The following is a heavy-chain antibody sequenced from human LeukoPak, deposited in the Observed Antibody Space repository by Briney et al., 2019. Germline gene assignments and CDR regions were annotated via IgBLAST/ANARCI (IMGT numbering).Heavy chain of an antibody. J-gene: IGHJ2*01. Sequence: PSETLSLTCTVSGGSISSSSYYWGWIRQPPGKGLEWIGSICYSGSTYYNPSLKSRVTISVDTSKNQFSLKLSSVTAADTAVYYCARRGDEQWLVPEEEYFDLWGRGTLVTVSS. CDR1: GGSISSSSYY. CDR2: ICYSGST. D-gene: IGHD6-19*01. V-gene: IGHV4-39*07. CDR3: ARRGDEQWLVPEEEYFDL.